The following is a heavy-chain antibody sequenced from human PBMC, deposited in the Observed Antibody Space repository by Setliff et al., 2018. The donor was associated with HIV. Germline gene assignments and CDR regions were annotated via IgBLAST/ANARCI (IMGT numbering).Heavy chain of an antibody. J-gene: IGHJ5*02. V-gene: IGHV1-69*06. CDR1: GGTFSSYA. D-gene: IGHD6-6*01. CDR3: ARGFSVYSSSDPLLNWLDP. CDR2: IIPIFGTT. Sequence: SVKVSCKASGGTFSSYAIHWVRQAPGQGLEWMGRIIPIFGTTNYAQKFQGRVTITADKSTSTAYMELSSLRSEDTAVYFCARGFSVYSSSDPLLNWLDPWGQGTLVTVSS.